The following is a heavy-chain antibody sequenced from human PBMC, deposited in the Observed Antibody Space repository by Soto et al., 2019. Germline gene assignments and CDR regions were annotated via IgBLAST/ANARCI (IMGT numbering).Heavy chain of an antibody. D-gene: IGHD7-27*01. CDR1: GCNFSDFG. V-gene: IGHV3-30*03. Sequence: QVHLVESGGGVVHPGRSLRLSCTASGCNFSDFGMHWVRQAPGKGLEWLALISSDGSNKFYADSVRGRFTVSRDRSDNSLHLHMSSVTSDDTAMHYCATDFARVPMGMSLDSWGQGTLVIVPS. J-gene: IGHJ4*02. CDR3: ATDFARVPMGMSLDS. CDR2: ISSDGSNK.